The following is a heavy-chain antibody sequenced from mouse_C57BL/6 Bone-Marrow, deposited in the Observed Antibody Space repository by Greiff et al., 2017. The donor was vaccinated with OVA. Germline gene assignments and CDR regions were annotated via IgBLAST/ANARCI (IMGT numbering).Heavy chain of an antibody. V-gene: IGHV1-54*01. Sequence: QVQLQQSGAELVRPGTSVKVSCKASGYAFTNYLIEWVKQRPGQGLEWIGVINPGSGGTNYNEKFKGKATLTADKSSSTAYMQLSSLTSEDSAVYFCARGRAHYYGSSPYYFDDWGQGTTLTVSS. D-gene: IGHD1-1*01. CDR2: INPGSGGT. CDR1: GYAFTNYL. CDR3: ARGRAHYYGSSPYYFDD. J-gene: IGHJ2*01.